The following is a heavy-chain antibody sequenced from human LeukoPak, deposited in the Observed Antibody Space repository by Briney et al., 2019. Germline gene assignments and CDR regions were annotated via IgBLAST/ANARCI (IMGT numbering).Heavy chain of an antibody. CDR1: GFTFSSYE. CDR3: ARSGLSRFGF. D-gene: IGHD2/OR15-2a*01. Sequence: GGSLRLSCAASGFTFSSYEMNWVRQAPGKGLEWISYISASGTITYYADSVKGRFTISRDNSRNTLYLQMNSLRAEDTAVYYCARSGLSRFGFWGQGTLVTVSS. J-gene: IGHJ4*02. V-gene: IGHV3-48*03. CDR2: ISASGTIT.